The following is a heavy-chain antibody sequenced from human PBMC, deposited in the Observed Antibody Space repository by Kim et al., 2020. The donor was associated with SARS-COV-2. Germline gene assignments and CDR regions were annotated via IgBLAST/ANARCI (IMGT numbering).Heavy chain of an antibody. CDR3: ARRDRYGSGSGGMDV. CDR2: IWYDGSNK. D-gene: IGHD3-10*01. V-gene: IGHV3-33*01. Sequence: GGSLRLSCAASGFTFSSYGMHWVRQAPGKGLEWVAVIWYDGSNKYYADSVKGRFTISRDNSKNTLYLQMNSLRAEDTAVYYCARRDRYGSGSGGMDVWGQGTTVTVSS. J-gene: IGHJ6*02. CDR1: GFTFSSYG.